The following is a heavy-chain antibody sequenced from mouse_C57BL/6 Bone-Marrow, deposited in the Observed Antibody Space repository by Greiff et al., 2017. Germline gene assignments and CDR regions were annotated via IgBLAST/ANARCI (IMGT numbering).Heavy chain of an antibody. CDR3: ARKAMDY. CDR2: INPNNGGT. Sequence: EVQLVESGPELVKPGASVKIPCKASGYTFTDYNMDWVKQSHGKSLEWIGDINPNNGGTIYNQKFKGKATLTVDKSSSTSYMELRSLTSEDTAVYYCARKAMDYWGQGTSVTVSS. CDR1: GYTFTDYN. V-gene: IGHV1-18*01. J-gene: IGHJ4*01.